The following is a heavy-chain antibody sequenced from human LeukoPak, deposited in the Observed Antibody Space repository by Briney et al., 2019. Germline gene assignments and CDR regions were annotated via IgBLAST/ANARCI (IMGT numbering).Heavy chain of an antibody. CDR1: GFIFSSYA. Sequence: GGSLRLSCAASGFIFSSYAMSWVRQAPGKGLEWVSAISGSGGSTYYADSVKGRFTISRDNSKNTLYLQMNGLRAEDTAVYYCAKPTKMTTVVTAYFDYWGQGTLVTVSS. V-gene: IGHV3-23*01. CDR2: ISGSGGST. J-gene: IGHJ4*02. CDR3: AKPTKMTTVVTAYFDY. D-gene: IGHD4-23*01.